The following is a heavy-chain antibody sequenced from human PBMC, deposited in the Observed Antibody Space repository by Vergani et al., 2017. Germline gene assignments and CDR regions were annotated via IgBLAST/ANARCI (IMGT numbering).Heavy chain of an antibody. J-gene: IGHJ3*02. CDR1: GFTFSSYG. CDR3: AKDVLLWFGELAVSPFDI. CDR2: ISYDGSNK. V-gene: IGHV3-30*18. Sequence: QVQLVESGGGVVQPGRSLRLSCAASGFTFSSYGMHWVRKAPGKGLEWVAVISYDGSNKYYADSVKGRFTISRDNSKNTLYLQMNSLRAEDTDVNYCAKDVLLWFGELAVSPFDIWGQGTMVTVSS. D-gene: IGHD3-10*01.